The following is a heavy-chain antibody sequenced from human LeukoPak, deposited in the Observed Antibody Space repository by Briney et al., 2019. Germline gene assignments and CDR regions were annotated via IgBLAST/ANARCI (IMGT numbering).Heavy chain of an antibody. D-gene: IGHD3-10*01. CDR3: ARGYGSGSYYKD. CDR1: GASMTSHY. CDR2: IFHTGST. J-gene: IGHJ4*02. V-gene: IGHV4-59*11. Sequence: SETLSLTCTVSGASMTSHYWTWMRQDPGTGLEWIGNIFHTGSTSYNPALESRVTISLDTSNNQFSLMMTSVTAADTAVYYCARGYGSGSYYKDWGQGTLVTVSS.